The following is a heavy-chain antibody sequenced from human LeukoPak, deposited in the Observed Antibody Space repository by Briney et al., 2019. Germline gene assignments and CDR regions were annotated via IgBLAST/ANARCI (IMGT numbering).Heavy chain of an antibody. CDR2: VENDGGTK. CDR1: GFTFRGLG. J-gene: IGHJ4*02. CDR3: AKDSDDYVWVNYFDY. V-gene: IGHV3-30*02. Sequence: PGGSLRLSCAASGFTFRGLGMHWVRQAPGKGLEWVAFVENDGGTKYYADSVKGRFTISRDNSKNTLYLQMNSLRAEDTAVYYCAKDSDDYVWVNYFDYWGQGTLVTVSS. D-gene: IGHD3-16*01.